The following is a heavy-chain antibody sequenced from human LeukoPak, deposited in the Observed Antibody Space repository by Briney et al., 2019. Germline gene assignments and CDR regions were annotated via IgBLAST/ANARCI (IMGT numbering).Heavy chain of an antibody. CDR3: ARDADYYYYYMDV. J-gene: IGHJ6*03. CDR2: TYYRSKWYN. CDR1: GDSVSSNSAA. V-gene: IGHV6-1*01. Sequence: SQTLSLTCAISGDSVSSNSAAWNWIRQSPSRGLEWLGRTYYRSKWYNDYAVSVKSRITINPDTSKNQFSLKLSSVTAADTAVYYCARDADYYYYYMDVWGKGTTVTISS.